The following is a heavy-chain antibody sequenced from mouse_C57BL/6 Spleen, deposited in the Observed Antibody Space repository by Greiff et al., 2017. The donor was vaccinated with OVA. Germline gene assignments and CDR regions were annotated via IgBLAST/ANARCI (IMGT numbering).Heavy chain of an antibody. D-gene: IGHD2-5*01. J-gene: IGHJ3*01. V-gene: IGHV1-50*01. CDR3: ARSKSYYSNLWFAY. Sequence: QVQLQQSGAELVKPGASVKLSCKASGYTFTSYWMQWVKQRPGQGLEWIGEIDPSDSYTNYNQKFKGKATLTVDTSSSTAYMQRSSLTSEDSAVYYCARSKSYYSNLWFAYWGQGTLVTVSA. CDR2: IDPSDSYT. CDR1: GYTFTSYW.